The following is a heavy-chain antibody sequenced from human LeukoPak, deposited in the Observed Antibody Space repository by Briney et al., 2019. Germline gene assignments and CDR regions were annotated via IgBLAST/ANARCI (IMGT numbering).Heavy chain of an antibody. J-gene: IGHJ4*02. CDR1: GFTFGDYA. CDR3: TLALYTTYYYDSSGYYPPPDY. CDR2: IRSKAYGGTT. D-gene: IGHD3-22*01. Sequence: PGGSLRLSCTASGFTFGDYAMSWFRQAPGKGLEWVGLIRSKAYGGTTEYAASVKSRFTNPQDYSKSIAHLQMNSLKTEDTAVYYCTLALYTTYYYDSSGYYPPPDYWGQGTLVTVSS. V-gene: IGHV3-49*03.